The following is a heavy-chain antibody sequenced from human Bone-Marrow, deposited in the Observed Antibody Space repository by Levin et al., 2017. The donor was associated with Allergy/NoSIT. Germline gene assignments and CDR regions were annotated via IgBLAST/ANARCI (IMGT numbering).Heavy chain of an antibody. CDR2: INAGNGNT. D-gene: IGHD5-12*01. V-gene: IGHV1-3*01. J-gene: IGHJ4*02. CDR3: AREGGSGYDPGWVGFDY. Sequence: ASVKVSCKASGYTFTSYAMHWVRQAPGQRLEWMGWINAGNGNTKYSQKFQGRVTITRDTSASTAYMELSSLRSEDTAVYYCAREGGSGYDPGWVGFDYWGQGTLVTVSS. CDR1: GYTFTSYA.